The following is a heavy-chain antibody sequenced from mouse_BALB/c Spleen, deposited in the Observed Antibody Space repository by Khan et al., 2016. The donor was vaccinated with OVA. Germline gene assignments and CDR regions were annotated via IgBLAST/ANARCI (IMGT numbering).Heavy chain of an antibody. V-gene: IGHV1-4*01. CDR2: INPSNGYT. CDR3: VRNGAYQWNDGWFAY. D-gene: IGHD2-10*01. Sequence: QIQLVQSGAELARPGASVKMSCKASGYTFTSYTIHWIKLRPGQGLEWIGFINPSNGYTNYNQKFKDKATLTADKSSTTVYMQLSSLTSDDSAVYNRVRNGAYQWNDGWFAYWGQGTLVTVSA. CDR1: GYTFTSYT. J-gene: IGHJ3*01.